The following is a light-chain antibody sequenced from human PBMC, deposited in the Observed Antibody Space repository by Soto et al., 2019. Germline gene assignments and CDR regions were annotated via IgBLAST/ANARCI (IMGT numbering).Light chain of an antibody. J-gene: IGLJ1*01. Sequence: QSALTQPASVSGSPGQSITISCTGTSSDVGAYNFVSWHQQHPGKAPKLMIYNVYDRPSGISYRFSGSKSGNTSSLTISGLQGEDEADYYCSAYTGSRTYVFGTGTNVTVL. V-gene: IGLV2-14*03. CDR1: SSDVGAYNF. CDR2: NVY. CDR3: SAYTGSRTYV.